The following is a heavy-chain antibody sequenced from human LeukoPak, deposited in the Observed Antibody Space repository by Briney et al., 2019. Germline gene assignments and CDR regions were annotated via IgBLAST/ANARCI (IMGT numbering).Heavy chain of an antibody. J-gene: IGHJ5*02. CDR3: ARGDRNSITGTTRFDP. D-gene: IGHD1-20*01. CDR1: GGSFSGYY. Sequence: SETLSLTCAVYGGSFSGYYWSWIRQPPGKGLEWIGSIYHSGSTYYNPSLKSRVTISVDTSKNQFSLKLSSVTAADTAVYYCARGDRNSITGTTRFDPWGQGTLVTVSS. CDR2: IYHSGST. V-gene: IGHV4-34*01.